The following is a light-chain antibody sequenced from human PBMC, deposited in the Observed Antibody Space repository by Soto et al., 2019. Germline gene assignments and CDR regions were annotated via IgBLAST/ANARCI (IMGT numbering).Light chain of an antibody. CDR2: DAS. CDR3: QQHGSSPIT. Sequence: EIVLTQSPGTLSLSPGERATLSCRASQSVSSYLAWYQQKPGQAPRLLIYDASSRATGIPDRFSGSGSGTDFTLTISRLEPEDFAVYYCQQHGSSPITFGQGTRLEIK. J-gene: IGKJ5*01. V-gene: IGKV3-20*01. CDR1: QSVSSY.